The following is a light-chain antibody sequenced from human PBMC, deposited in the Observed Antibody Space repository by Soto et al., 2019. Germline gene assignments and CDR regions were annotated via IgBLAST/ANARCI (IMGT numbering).Light chain of an antibody. J-gene: IGKJ1*01. CDR2: DAS. CDR3: QHYGSYWS. CDR1: QSITTW. Sequence: DIQMTQSPSTLSASVGDRVTITCRASQSITTWLAWYQQKPGKAPNLLIYDASILESGVPPRVSGSGSGTDFTPTISSLQTDDFATYYYQHYGSYWSFGQGTKVEIE. V-gene: IGKV1-5*01.